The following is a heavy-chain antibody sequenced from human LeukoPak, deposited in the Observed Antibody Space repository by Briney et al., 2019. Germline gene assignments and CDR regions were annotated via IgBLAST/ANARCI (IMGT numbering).Heavy chain of an antibody. CDR2: IYYSGST. Sequence: TPSETLSLTCTVSGGSISSYYWSWIRQPPGKGLEWIGYIYYSGSTNYNPSLKSRVTISVDPSKNQFSLKLSSVTAADTAVYYCARDPYGDYVFDYWGQGTLVTVSS. J-gene: IGHJ4*02. CDR3: ARDPYGDYVFDY. D-gene: IGHD4-17*01. V-gene: IGHV4-59*01. CDR1: GGSISSYY.